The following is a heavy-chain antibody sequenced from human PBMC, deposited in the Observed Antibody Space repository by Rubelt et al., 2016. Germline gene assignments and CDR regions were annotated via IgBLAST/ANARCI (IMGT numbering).Heavy chain of an antibody. D-gene: IGHD3-3*01. CDR1: D. CDR2: MNPNSGNT. Sequence: DINWVRQATGQGLEWMGWMNPNSGNTGYAQKFQGRVTMTRNTSISTAYMELSSLRSEDTAVYYCARGREDFWGGNRKKKMDVWGQGTTVTVSS. V-gene: IGHV1-8*01. CDR3: ARGREDFWGGNRKKKMDV. J-gene: IGHJ6*02.